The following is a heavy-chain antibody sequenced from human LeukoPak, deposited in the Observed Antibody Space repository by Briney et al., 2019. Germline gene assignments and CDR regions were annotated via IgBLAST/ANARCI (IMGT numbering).Heavy chain of an antibody. CDR1: GLTFGNSY. D-gene: IGHD5-24*01. CDR3: ARTFVSGDGYKVGYFDY. Sequence: GGSLRLSCAASGLTFGNSYMSWVRQAPGKGLEWVSLIYPSGNIYYADSVKGRFTISRDNSKNTLFLQMNSVRAEDTAIYYCARTFVSGDGYKVGYFDYWGQGTLVTVSS. V-gene: IGHV3-53*01. J-gene: IGHJ4*02. CDR2: IYPSGNI.